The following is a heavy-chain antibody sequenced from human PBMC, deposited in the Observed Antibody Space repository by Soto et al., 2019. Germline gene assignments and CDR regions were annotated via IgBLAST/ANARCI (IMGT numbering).Heavy chain of an antibody. Sequence: WGSRRLSCAASGFNVNSNYMSWVRQTPGKGLEWVSPIFMYGTTYYADSVKGRFTISRDNYKNSLHLQMNSLRGQDTAVYYCAYGGHSKIDRQYLGKKTVLTDSS. J-gene: IGHJ4*01. CDR1: GFNVNSNY. CDR2: IFMYGTT. D-gene: IGHD4-17*01. V-gene: IGHV3-53*01. CDR3: AYGGHSKIDRQY.